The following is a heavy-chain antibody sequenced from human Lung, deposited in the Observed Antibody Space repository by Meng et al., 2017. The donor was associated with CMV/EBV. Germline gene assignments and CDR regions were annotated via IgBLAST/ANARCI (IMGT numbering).Heavy chain of an antibody. J-gene: IGHJ4*02. CDR3: ARGSWNYDF. CDR1: GYTFTTYS. Sequence: ASXXVSCKASGYTFTTYSITWVRQAPGQGLEWMGWISPYNGNTEYAQKFQGRVTMTTDTSTSTAYMEVRSLTSDDTAMYYCARGSWNYDFWGRGTLVTGSS. V-gene: IGHV1-18*01. CDR2: ISPYNGNT. D-gene: IGHD1-7*01.